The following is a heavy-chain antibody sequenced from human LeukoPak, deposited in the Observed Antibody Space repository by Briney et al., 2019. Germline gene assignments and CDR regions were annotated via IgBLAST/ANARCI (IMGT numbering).Heavy chain of an antibody. J-gene: IGHJ3*02. CDR2: IYWDDDK. CDR3: AHSTPNYVWGSYRSHDAFDI. CDR1: GFSLSTSGVG. Sequence: SGPTLVNPTQPLTLTCTFSGFSLSTSGVGVGWIRQPPGKALEWLALIYWDDDKRYSPSLKSRLTITKDTSKNQVVLTMTNMDPVDTARHYCAHSTPNYVWGSYRSHDAFDIWGQGTMVTASS. D-gene: IGHD3-16*02. V-gene: IGHV2-5*02.